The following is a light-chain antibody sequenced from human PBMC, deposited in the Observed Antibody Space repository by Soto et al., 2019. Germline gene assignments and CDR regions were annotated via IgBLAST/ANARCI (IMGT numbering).Light chain of an antibody. CDR1: QSVSNN. CDR3: QQYNDWWT. J-gene: IGKJ1*01. Sequence: EIVLTQSPDTLSVSPGESATLSCRASQSVSNNLTWYQQKPGQPPRLLIYGASTRATGVPGRFSGSGSGTEFTLTISSLQSEDFAVYYCQQYNDWWTFGQGTKVDIK. CDR2: GAS. V-gene: IGKV3-15*01.